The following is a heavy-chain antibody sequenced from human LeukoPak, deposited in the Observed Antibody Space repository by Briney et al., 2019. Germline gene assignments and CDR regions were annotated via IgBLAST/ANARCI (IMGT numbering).Heavy chain of an antibody. CDR1: GFTVSGNY. CDR2: ISGRDGST. D-gene: IGHD1-14*01. J-gene: IGHJ4*02. CDR3: ARSGGTSWY. Sequence: GGSLRLSCAASGFTVSGNYMSWVRQAPGKGLEWVSGISGRDGSTYDADSVKGRFTISRDNSKNTLYLQMNSLRAEDTAVYYCARSGGTSWYWGQGTLVTVSS. V-gene: IGHV3-23*01.